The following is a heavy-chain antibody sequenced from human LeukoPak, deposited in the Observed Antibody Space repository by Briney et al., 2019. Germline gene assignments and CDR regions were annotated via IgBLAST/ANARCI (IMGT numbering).Heavy chain of an antibody. CDR3: AKSSYGSGSYTPVDY. Sequence: GGSLRLSCAASGFTFSSYGMHWVRQAPGKGLQWVAFIRYDGSNKYYADSVKGRFTISRDNSKNTLYLQMNSLRVEDTAVYYCAKSSYGSGSYTPVDYWGQGTLVTVSS. D-gene: IGHD3-10*01. V-gene: IGHV3-30*02. CDR1: GFTFSSYG. CDR2: IRYDGSNK. J-gene: IGHJ4*02.